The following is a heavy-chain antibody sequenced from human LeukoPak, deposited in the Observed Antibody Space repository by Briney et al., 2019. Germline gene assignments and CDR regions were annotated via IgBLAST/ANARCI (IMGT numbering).Heavy chain of an antibody. V-gene: IGHV3-53*01. D-gene: IGHD6-6*01. Sequence: PGGSLRLSCAASEFTVSSNYMNWVRQAPGKGLEWVSVIYSGGSTYYADSVKGRFTISRDNSKNTLYLQMNSLRAEDTAVYYCAKGSRIAARPDAFDIWGQGTMVTVSS. J-gene: IGHJ3*02. CDR3: AKGSRIAARPDAFDI. CDR1: EFTVSSNY. CDR2: IYSGGST.